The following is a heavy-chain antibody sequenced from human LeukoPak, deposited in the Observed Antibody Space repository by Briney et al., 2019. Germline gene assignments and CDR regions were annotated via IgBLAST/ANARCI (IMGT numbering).Heavy chain of an antibody. CDR2: INDSVGNT. CDR3: AKDLAPTPTYYYDSSGYYPFEFDD. V-gene: IGHV3-23*01. Sequence: GASLRLSCAVSVFTFYSYAMSWVPHAPGKGREWVSAINDSVGNTYYTHSAKGPFTISTDNSKNTLYLQMNSLRPEDTAVYYCAKDLAPTPTYYYDSSGYYPFEFDDWGHGTLVPVSS. CDR1: VFTFYSYA. J-gene: IGHJ4*01. D-gene: IGHD3-22*01.